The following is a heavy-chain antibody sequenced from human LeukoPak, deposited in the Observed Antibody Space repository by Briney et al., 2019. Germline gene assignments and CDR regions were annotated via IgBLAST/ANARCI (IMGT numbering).Heavy chain of an antibody. V-gene: IGHV1-2*02. CDR3: AIAPYCSSTSCPNWFDP. CDR1: GYTFTGYY. D-gene: IGHD2-2*01. J-gene: IGHJ5*02. CDR2: INPNSGGT. Sequence: ASVKVSCKASGYTFTGYYMHWVRQAPGQGLEWMGGINPNSGGTNYAQKFQGRVTMTRDTSISTAYMELSRLRSDDTAVYYCAIAPYCSSTSCPNWFDPWGQGTLVTVSS.